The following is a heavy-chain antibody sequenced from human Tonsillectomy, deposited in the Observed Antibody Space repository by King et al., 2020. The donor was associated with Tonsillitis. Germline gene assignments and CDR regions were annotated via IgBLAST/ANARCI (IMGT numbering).Heavy chain of an antibody. D-gene: IGHD5-12*01. CDR1: GFTFSSYA. CDR2: ITGSGGSK. CDR3: ASQSGSLDY. V-gene: IGHV3-23*04. Sequence: VQLVESGGGLVQPGGSLRLSCAASGFTFSSYAMSWVRQAPGKGLEWVSTITGSGGSKYYADSVKGRFTISRDNSKSTLYLQMNSLRAEETAVYSCASQSGSLDYWGQGTLVTVSS. J-gene: IGHJ4*02.